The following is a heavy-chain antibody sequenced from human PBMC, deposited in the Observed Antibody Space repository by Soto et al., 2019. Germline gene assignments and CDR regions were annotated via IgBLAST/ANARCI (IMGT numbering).Heavy chain of an antibody. CDR3: ARDGGIAAAGYYYYGMDV. CDR2: IIPIFGTA. Sequence: QVQLVQSGAKVKKPGSSVKVSCKASGGTFSSYAISWVRQAPGQGLEWMGGIIPIFGTANYAQKFQGRVTITADESTSTAYMELSSLRSEDTAVYYCARDGGIAAAGYYYYGMDVWGQGTTVTVSS. CDR1: GGTFSSYA. V-gene: IGHV1-69*12. J-gene: IGHJ6*02. D-gene: IGHD6-13*01.